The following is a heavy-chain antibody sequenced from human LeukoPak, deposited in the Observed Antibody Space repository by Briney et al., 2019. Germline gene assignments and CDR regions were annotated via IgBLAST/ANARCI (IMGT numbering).Heavy chain of an antibody. V-gene: IGHV1-18*01. CDR3: ARPSGYDWADAFDI. J-gene: IGHJ3*02. CDR2: ISAYNGNT. CDR1: GYTFTSYG. Sequence: EASVKVSCKASGYTFTSYGISWVRQAPGQGLEWKGWISAYNGNTNYAQKLQGRVTMTTDTSTSTAYMELRSLRSDDTAVYYCARPSGYDWADAFDIWGQGTMVTVSS. D-gene: IGHD5-12*01.